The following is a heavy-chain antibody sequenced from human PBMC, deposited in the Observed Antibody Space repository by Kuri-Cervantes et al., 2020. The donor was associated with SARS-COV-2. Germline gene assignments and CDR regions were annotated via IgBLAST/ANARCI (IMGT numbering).Heavy chain of an antibody. V-gene: IGHV1-2*02. CDR2: INPNSGGT. J-gene: IGHJ5*02. CDR3: ARDRGPQAMFDP. Sequence: ASVNVSCKASGYTFTSYDINWVRQATGQGLEWMGWINPNSGGTNYAQKFQGRVTMTRDTSISTAYMELSRLRSDDTAVYYCARDRGPQAMFDPWGQGTLVTVSS. CDR1: GYTFTSYD.